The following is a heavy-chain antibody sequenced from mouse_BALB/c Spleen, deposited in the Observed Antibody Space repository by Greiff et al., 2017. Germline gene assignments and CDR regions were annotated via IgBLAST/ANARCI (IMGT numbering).Heavy chain of an antibody. D-gene: IGHD1-1*01. CDR3: ARHDSSPFAD. J-gene: IGHJ3*01. V-gene: IGHV1S41*01. Sequence: DLVKPGASVKLSCKASGYTFTSYWINWIKQRPGQGLEWIGRIAPGSGSTYYNEMFKGKATLTVDTSSSTAYIQLSSLSSEDSAVYFCARHDSSPFADWGQGTLVTVSA. CDR1: GYTFTSYW. CDR2: IAPGSGST.